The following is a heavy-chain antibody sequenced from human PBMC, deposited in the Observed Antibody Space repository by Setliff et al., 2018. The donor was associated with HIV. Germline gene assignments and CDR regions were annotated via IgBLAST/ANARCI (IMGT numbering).Heavy chain of an antibody. CDR2: VFYTGST. CDR3: ARHSIAVVIGVPERDDAFDI. D-gene: IGHD2-21*01. J-gene: IGHJ3*02. V-gene: IGHV4-39*01. CDR1: GGPISSSSYY. Sequence: SETLSLTCTVSGGPISSSSYYWGWIRQPPGKGLEWIGSVFYTGSTYYNPSLKSRVTVSVDTSKNQFSLKLSSVTAADTAVYYCARHSIAVVIGVPERDDAFDIWGHGTMVTVSS.